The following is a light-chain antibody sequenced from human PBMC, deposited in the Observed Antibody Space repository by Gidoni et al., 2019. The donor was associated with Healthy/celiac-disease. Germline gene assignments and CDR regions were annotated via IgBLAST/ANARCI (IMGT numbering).Light chain of an antibody. CDR1: QSVSSSY. J-gene: IGKJ4*01. Sequence: EIVMTQSPATLSLSPGERATLSCRASQSVSSSYLSWYQQKPGQATRLLIYGASTRATGIPARFSGSGSGTDFTLTISSLQPEDFAVYYCQQDYNALTFGGGTKVEIK. CDR2: GAS. V-gene: IGKV3D-7*01. CDR3: QQDYNALT.